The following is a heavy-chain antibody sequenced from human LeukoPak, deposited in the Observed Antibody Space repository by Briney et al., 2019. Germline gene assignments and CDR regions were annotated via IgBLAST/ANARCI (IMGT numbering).Heavy chain of an antibody. J-gene: IGHJ4*02. D-gene: IGHD3-10*01. CDR2: ISAYNGNT. Sequence: GASVKVSCKASGYTFTSYGISWVRQAPGQGLEWMGWISAYNGNTNYAQKLQGRVTMTTDTSTSTAYIELRSLRSDDTAVYYCAGEPGMVRGLFDYWGQGTLVTVSS. CDR1: GYTFTSYG. V-gene: IGHV1-18*01. CDR3: AGEPGMVRGLFDY.